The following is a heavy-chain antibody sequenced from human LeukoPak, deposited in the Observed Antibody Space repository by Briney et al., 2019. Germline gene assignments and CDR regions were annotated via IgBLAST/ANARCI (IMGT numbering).Heavy chain of an antibody. V-gene: IGHV1-46*01. D-gene: IGHD3-22*01. CDR2: INPSGGGT. CDR3: ARDLHYYDSSADNWFDP. CDR1: GYTFTSYY. J-gene: IGHJ5*02. Sequence: ASVKVSCKASGYTFTSYYMHWVRQAPGQGLEWMGIINPSGGGTSYAQKFQGRVTMTRGTSTSTVYMELSSLRSEDTAVYYCARDLHYYDSSADNWFDPWGQGTLVTVSS.